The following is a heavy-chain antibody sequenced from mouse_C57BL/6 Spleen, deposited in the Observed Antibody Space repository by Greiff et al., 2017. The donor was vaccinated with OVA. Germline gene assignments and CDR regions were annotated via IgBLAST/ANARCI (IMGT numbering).Heavy chain of an antibody. Sequence: VQLKQSGAELVKPGASVKLSCTASGFTITDYYMHWVKQRTEQGLEWIGRIDPEDGETKYAPKFQGKATITADTSSNTAYLQLSSLTSEDTAVYYSARGDGSRAMDYWGQGTSVTVSS. D-gene: IGHD1-1*01. CDR1: GFTITDYY. V-gene: IGHV14-2*01. J-gene: IGHJ4*01. CDR3: ARGDGSRAMDY. CDR2: IDPEDGET.